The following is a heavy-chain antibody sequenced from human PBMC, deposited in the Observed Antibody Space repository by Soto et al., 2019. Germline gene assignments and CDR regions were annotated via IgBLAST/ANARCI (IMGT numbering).Heavy chain of an antibody. V-gene: IGHV1-69*01. D-gene: IGHD3-3*01. CDR1: GGTFSSYA. Sequence: QVQLVQSGAEVKKPGSSVKVSCKASGGTFSSYAISWVRQAPGQGLEWMGGIIPIFGTANYAQKFQGRVTITADESTSTAYMELSSLRSEDTAVYYCAIGNKARYYDFWSGYYSSDWFDPWGPGTLVTVSS. CDR2: IIPIFGTA. CDR3: AIGNKARYYDFWSGYYSSDWFDP. J-gene: IGHJ5*02.